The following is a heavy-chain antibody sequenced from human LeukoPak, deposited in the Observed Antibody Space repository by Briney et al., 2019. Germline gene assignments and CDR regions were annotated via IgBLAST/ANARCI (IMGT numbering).Heavy chain of an antibody. V-gene: IGHV4-34*01. D-gene: IGHD2-2*01. J-gene: IGHJ6*03. CDR1: GGSFSGYY. CDR2: INHSGST. CDR3: AKSIPRGPAYYYMDV. Sequence: KPSETLSLTCAVYGGSFSGYYWSWIRQPPGKGLEWIGEINHSGSTNYNPSLKSRVTISVDTSKNQFSLKLSSVTAADTAVYYCAKSIPRGPAYYYMDVWGKGTTVTVSS.